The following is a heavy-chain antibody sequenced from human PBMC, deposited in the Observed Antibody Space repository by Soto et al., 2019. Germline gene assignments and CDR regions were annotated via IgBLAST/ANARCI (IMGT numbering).Heavy chain of an antibody. V-gene: IGHV4-34*01. CDR2: INTGGIT. D-gene: IGHD3-16*01. CDR3: ARVVIRFAIQSIDS. Sequence: PSETLSPTCAVYGGTLSGYYWTWIRQPPGKGLEWIGEINTGGITNYNPSVKSRPTISLDTSQKQGSLELTAVTAADTADYYCARVVIRFAIQSIDSWGPGSLVTVSS. CDR1: GGTLSGYY. J-gene: IGHJ5*01.